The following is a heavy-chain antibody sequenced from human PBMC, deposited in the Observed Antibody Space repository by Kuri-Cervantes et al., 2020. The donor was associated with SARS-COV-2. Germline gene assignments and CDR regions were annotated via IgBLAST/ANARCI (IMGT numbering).Heavy chain of an antibody. D-gene: IGHD6-6*01. V-gene: IGHV1-69*13. CDR1: GGTFSSYA. CDR2: IIPIFGTA. J-gene: IGHJ6*03. CDR3: ARDLKEYSSSFYYYYYYMDV. Sequence: SVKVSCKASGGTFSSYAISWVRQAPGQGLEWMGGIIPIFGTANYAQKFQGRVTITADESTSTAYMELSSLRSEDTAVYYCARDLKEYSSSFYYYYYYMDVWGKGTTVTVSS.